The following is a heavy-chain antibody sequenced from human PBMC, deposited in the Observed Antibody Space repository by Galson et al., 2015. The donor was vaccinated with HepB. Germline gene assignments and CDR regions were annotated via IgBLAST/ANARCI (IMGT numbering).Heavy chain of an antibody. J-gene: IGHJ4*02. Sequence: SLRLSCAASGFTFSSYGMHWVRQAPGKGLEWVAVIWYDGSNKYYADSVKGRFTISRDNSKNTLHLQMNSLRAEDTAVYYCARDRNGITMVQGVMDYWGQGTLVTVSS. V-gene: IGHV3-33*01. CDR1: GFTFSSYG. CDR2: IWYDGSNK. D-gene: IGHD3-10*01. CDR3: ARDRNGITMVQGVMDY.